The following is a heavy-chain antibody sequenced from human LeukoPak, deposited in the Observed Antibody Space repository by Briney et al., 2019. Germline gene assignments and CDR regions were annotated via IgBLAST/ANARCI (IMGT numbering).Heavy chain of an antibody. V-gene: IGHV3-33*01. CDR1: GFTFSSYG. Sequence: GGSLRLSCAAPGFTFSSYGMHWVRQAPGKGLEWVAVIWYDGSNKYYADSVKGRFTISRDNSKNTLYLQMNSLRAEDTAVYYCARSPGYFDWLTGYYYYGMDVWGQGTTVTVSS. D-gene: IGHD3-9*01. J-gene: IGHJ6*02. CDR3: ARSPGYFDWLTGYYYYGMDV. CDR2: IWYDGSNK.